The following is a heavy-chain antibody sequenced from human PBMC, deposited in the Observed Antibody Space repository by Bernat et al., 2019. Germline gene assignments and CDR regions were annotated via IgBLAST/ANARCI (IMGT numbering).Heavy chain of an antibody. Sequence: EVQLVQSGGGSAPPGGSLTLSCVASGFTFSSYEFNWVRQTPERGLEWLAYISSSGSNVYYADSVKGRFTLSRDNAKSSLFLQMNSLRGEDTALYYFARDQRLSNFDASDVWGQGTMVIVSS. V-gene: IGHV3-48*03. D-gene: IGHD6-19*01. CDR1: GFTFSSYE. CDR3: ARDQRLSNFDASDV. J-gene: IGHJ3*01. CDR2: ISSSGSNV.